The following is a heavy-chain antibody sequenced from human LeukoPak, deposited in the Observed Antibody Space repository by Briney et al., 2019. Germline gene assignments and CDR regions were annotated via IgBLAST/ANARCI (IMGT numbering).Heavy chain of an antibody. D-gene: IGHD1-14*01. V-gene: IGHV4-59*08. CDR2: IYYSGST. CDR1: GGSISSYY. J-gene: IGHJ1*01. Sequence: PSETLSLTCAVSGGSISSYYWSWIRQPPGKGLEWIGYIYYSGSTNYNPSLKSRVTISVDTSKNQFSLKLSSMTAADTAVYYCARLEPPLQYFQHWGQGTLVTVSS. CDR3: ARLEPPLQYFQH.